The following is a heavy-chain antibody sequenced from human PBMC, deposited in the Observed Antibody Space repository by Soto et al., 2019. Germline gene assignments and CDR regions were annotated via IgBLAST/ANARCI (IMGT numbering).Heavy chain of an antibody. J-gene: IGHJ4*02. CDR1: GFTFSSYA. CDR3: ARAVAVYYDN. Sequence: EVQLVESGGGLVQPGGSLRLSCAASGFTFSSYAMHWVRQAPGKGLEYVSAISNNGGTTYYANSVKGRFTISRDNSKNTLYLQMGSLRAEDMAVYYCARAVAVYYDNWGQGTLVTVSS. V-gene: IGHV3-64*01. CDR2: ISNNGGTT. D-gene: IGHD6-19*01.